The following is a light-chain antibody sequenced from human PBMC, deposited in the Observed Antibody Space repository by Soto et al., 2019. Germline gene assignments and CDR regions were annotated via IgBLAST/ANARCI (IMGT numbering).Light chain of an antibody. CDR3: QQRSNWLT. Sequence: EIVLTQSLGTLSLSPGEGATLSCRASQSVTSGYLAWYQQKPGQAPRLLMYDASKSATGIPARFSGSGSGTDFTLTISSLEPEDFAVYYCQQRSNWLTLGGGTKVDI. CDR2: DAS. CDR1: QSVTSGY. V-gene: IGKV3D-20*02. J-gene: IGKJ4*01.